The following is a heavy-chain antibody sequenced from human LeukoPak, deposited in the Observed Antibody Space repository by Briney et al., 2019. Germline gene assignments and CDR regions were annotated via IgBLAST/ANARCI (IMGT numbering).Heavy chain of an antibody. CDR3: ARVTIFGVTPGYMDV. J-gene: IGHJ6*03. CDR2: IYTSGST. CDR1: GGSISSGSYY. D-gene: IGHD3-3*01. V-gene: IGHV4-61*02. Sequence: PSETLSLTCTVSGGSISSGSYYWSWIRQPAGKGLEWIGRIYTSGSTNYNPSLKSRVTISVDTSKNQFSLKLSSVTAADTAVYYCARVTIFGVTPGYMDVWGKGTTVTVSS.